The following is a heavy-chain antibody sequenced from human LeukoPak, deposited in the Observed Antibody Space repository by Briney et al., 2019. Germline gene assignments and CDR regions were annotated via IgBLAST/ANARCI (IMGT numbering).Heavy chain of an antibody. J-gene: IGHJ4*02. D-gene: IGHD3-22*01. Sequence: GGSLRLSCAASGFTFSSYSMNWVRQAPGKGLEWVSYISSSSSTIYYADSVKGRFTISRDNAKNSLYLQMNSLRAEDTAVYYCARDGGSSGYHKRYFDYWGQGTLVTVSS. CDR1: GFTFSSYS. CDR3: ARDGGSSGYHKRYFDY. V-gene: IGHV3-48*01. CDR2: ISSSSSTI.